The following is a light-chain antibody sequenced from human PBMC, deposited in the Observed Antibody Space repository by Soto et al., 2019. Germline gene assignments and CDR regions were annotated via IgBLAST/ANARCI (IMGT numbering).Light chain of an antibody. V-gene: IGKV3-20*01. J-gene: IGKJ1*01. CDR1: QSVSSSY. Sequence: EIVLTQSPGTLSLSPGERATLSCRASQSVSSSYLAWYQQKPGQAPRLLIYGASTRVTGIPDRFSGSGSGTDFPLTISRLEPEDFAVYYCQQYGSSPWTFGQGTKVEIK. CDR2: GAS. CDR3: QQYGSSPWT.